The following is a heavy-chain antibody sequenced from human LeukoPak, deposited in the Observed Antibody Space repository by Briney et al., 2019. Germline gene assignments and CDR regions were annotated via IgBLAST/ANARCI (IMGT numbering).Heavy chain of an antibody. CDR3: ATHCSGAACFDY. D-gene: IGHD2-15*01. CDR2: INPNNGDT. CDR1: GYTFIDYS. Sequence: ASVKVSCKASGYTFIDYSIHWVRQAPGQGLEWMGEINPNNGDTNFAPEFQGRVTMTRDTSITTALMELSSLRYADTAIYYCATHCSGAACFDYWGQGTLVTVSS. V-gene: IGHV1-2*02. J-gene: IGHJ4*02.